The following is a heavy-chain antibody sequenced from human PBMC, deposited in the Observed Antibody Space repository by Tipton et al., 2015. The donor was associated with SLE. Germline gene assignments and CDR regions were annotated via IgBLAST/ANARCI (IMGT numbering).Heavy chain of an antibody. CDR3: ARDGNPFDY. J-gene: IGHJ4*01. CDR2: IYYSGST. CDR1: GGSISSYY. V-gene: IGHV4-59*01. D-gene: IGHD4-23*01. Sequence: TLSLTCSVSGGSISSYYWSWLRQPPGKGLEWIGYIYYSGSTIYNPSLKSRVTISVDTSKNQFSLKLSSVTAADTAVYYCARDGNPFDYWGQGTLVTVSS.